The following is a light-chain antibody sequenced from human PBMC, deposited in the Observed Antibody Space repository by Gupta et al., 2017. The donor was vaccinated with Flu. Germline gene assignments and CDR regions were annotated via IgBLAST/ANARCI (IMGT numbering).Light chain of an antibody. CDR1: SSDVGGYNY. CDR2: EDS. Sequence: SALTQPASVSGSPGQSITISCTGTSSDVGGYNYVSWYQQHPGKAPKLMIYEDSNRPSGVSNRFSGSKSGNTASLTISGLQAEDEADYYCSSYTSSSTLWVFGGGTKLTVL. J-gene: IGLJ3*02. CDR3: SSYTSSSTLWV. V-gene: IGLV2-14*01.